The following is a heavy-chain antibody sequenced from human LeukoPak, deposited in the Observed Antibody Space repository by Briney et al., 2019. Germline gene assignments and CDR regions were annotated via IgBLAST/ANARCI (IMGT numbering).Heavy chain of an antibody. D-gene: IGHD6-13*01. V-gene: IGHV4-38-2*02. CDR1: GYSLSSGYY. J-gene: IGHJ3*02. CDR2: IYHSGST. CDR3: ARDLTTAGTPPYDAFDI. Sequence: PSETLSLTCTVSGYSLSSGYYWGWIRQPPGKGLEWIGSIYHSGSTYYNPSLKSRVTISVDTSKNQFSLKLSSVTAADTAVYYCARDLTTAGTPPYDAFDIWGQGTMVTVSS.